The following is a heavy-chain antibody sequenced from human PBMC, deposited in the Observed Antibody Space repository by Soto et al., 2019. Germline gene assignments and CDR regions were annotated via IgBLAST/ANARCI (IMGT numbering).Heavy chain of an antibody. CDR1: GYTFPSYA. J-gene: IGHJ5*02. Sequence: ASVKVSCKASGYTFPSYAMHWVRQAPGQRLEWMGWINAGNGNTKYSQKFQGRVTITRDTSASTAYMELSSLRSEDTAVYYCASLFGVVPRTNNWFDPWGQGTLVTVSS. D-gene: IGHD3-3*01. V-gene: IGHV1-3*01. CDR3: ASLFGVVPRTNNWFDP. CDR2: INAGNGNT.